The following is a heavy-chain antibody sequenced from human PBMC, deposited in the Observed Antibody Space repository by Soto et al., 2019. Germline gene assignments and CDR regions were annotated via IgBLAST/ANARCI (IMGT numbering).Heavy chain of an antibody. D-gene: IGHD2-15*01. CDR2: INAGNGNT. CDR1: GYTFSNYA. CDR3: ARGGSIVVVVAAYGMDV. Sequence: QVQLVQSGAKVKKPGASVKGTCKASGYTFSNYAMHWVRQAPGQRLAWMGWINAGNGNTKSSQKFQDRVTFTRDTSASKDSMEPSSLRSDDTAVYYCARGGSIVVVVAAYGMDVWGQGTTVTVSS. V-gene: IGHV1-3*01. J-gene: IGHJ6*02.